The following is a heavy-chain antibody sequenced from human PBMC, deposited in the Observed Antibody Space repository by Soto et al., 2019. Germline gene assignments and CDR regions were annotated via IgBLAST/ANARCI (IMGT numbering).Heavy chain of an antibody. CDR2: ISRSSAAI. CDR3: ATAQPRGQVLYYYMDG. V-gene: IGHV3-48*02. D-gene: IGHD3-10*01. CDR1: GFTLTNYA. J-gene: IGHJ6*03. Sequence: EVQLVESGGGLVQPGGSLRLSCAASGFTLTNYAMNWVRQAPGKGLEWVSYISRSSAAIFYADSVKGRFTISRDNAKHSLYLQTNSRRDEDTAVYCCATAQPRGQVLYYYMDGWGRGTTVTVSS.